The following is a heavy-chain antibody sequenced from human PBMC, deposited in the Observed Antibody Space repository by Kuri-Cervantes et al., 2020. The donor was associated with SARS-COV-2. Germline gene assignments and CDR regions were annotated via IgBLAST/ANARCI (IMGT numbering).Heavy chain of an antibody. J-gene: IGHJ4*02. CDR2: IYYSGST. D-gene: IGHD2-2*01. Sequence: SETLSLTCTVSGGSISSGAYYWSWIRQPPGKGLEWIGYIYYSGSTYYNPSLKSRVTISVDTSKNQFSLKLSSVTAADTAVYYCAREDTSTIDFWGQGTLVTVSS. CDR3: AREDTSTIDF. CDR1: GGSISSGAYY. V-gene: IGHV4-30-4*08.